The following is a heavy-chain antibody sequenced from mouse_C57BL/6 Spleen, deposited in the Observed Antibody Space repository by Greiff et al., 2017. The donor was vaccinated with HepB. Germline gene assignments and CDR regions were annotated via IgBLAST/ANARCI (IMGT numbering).Heavy chain of an antibody. CDR2: ISSGSSTI. J-gene: IGHJ4*01. CDR3: ARLAEGYAMDY. V-gene: IGHV5-17*01. Sequence: EVKVEESGGGLVKPGGSLKLSCAASGFTFSDYGMHWVRQAPEKGLEWVAYISSGSSTIYYADTVKGRFTISRDNAKNTLFLQMTSLRSEDTAMYYCARLAEGYAMDYWGQGTSVTVSS. CDR1: GFTFSDYG.